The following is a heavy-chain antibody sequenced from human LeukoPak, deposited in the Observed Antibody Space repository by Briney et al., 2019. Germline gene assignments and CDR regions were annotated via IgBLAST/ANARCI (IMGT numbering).Heavy chain of an antibody. CDR1: GFTFSSYS. V-gene: IGHV3-21*01. CDR2: ISSSSSYI. D-gene: IGHD3-22*01. Sequence: GGSLRLSCAASGFTFSSYSMNWVRQAPGKGLEWVSSISSSSSYIYYADSVKGRFIISRDNAKNSLYLQMNSLRAEDTAVYYCARDHYYDSSGYYHGGEYYGMDVWGQGTTVTVSS. J-gene: IGHJ6*02. CDR3: ARDHYYDSSGYYHGGEYYGMDV.